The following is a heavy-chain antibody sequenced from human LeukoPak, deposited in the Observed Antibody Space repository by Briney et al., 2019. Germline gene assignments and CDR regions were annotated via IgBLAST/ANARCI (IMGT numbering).Heavy chain of an antibody. CDR1: GFTFSSYA. Sequence: PGGSLRLSCAASGFTFSSYAMSWVRQAPGKGLEWVSAISGSGGSTFYADSVKGRFTISRDNSKNTLYLQMNSLRAEDTARYYCARDRFQQLVPFDYWGQGTLVTVSS. CDR3: ARDRFQQLVPFDY. D-gene: IGHD6-6*01. CDR2: ISGSGGST. V-gene: IGHV3-23*01. J-gene: IGHJ4*02.